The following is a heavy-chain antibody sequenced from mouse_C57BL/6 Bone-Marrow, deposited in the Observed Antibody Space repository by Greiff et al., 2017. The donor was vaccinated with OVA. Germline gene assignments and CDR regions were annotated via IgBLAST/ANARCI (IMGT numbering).Heavy chain of an antibody. CDR2: INPSTGGT. V-gene: IGHV1-42*01. CDR1: GYSFTGYY. J-gene: IGHJ2*01. D-gene: IGHD4-1*01. Sequence: EVQLQQSGPELVKPGASVTISCKASGYSFTGYYMNWVQQSPEKSLEWIGEINPSTGGTTYNQKFKAKATLTVDKSSSTAYMQLKSLTSEDSAVYYCARDWEDFDYWGQGTTLTVSS. CDR3: ARDWEDFDY.